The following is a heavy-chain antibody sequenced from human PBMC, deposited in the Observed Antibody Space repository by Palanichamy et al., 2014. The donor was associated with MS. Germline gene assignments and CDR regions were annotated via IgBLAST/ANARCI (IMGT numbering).Heavy chain of an antibody. CDR2: VIPILGTP. CDR1: GGTFSSYA. D-gene: IGHD5-24*01. V-gene: IGHV1-69*09. CDR3: AREMATINAFDM. Sequence: QVQLVQSGAEVKKPGSSVKVSCKASGGTFSSYAISWVRQAPGQGLGWMGRVIPILGTPHYAQKFQGRVTITADKSTTTAHMELSSLGSEDTAVYYCAREMATINAFDMWGQGTMVTVSS. J-gene: IGHJ3*02.